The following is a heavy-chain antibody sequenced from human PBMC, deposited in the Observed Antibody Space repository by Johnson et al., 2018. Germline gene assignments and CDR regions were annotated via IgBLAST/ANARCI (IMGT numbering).Heavy chain of an antibody. CDR1: GFSFDDYA. Sequence: VQLVQSGGGLVQXGRSXRLXCAASGFSFDDYAMHWVRQAPGKGLEWVSGISWNSGTIDYAGSVKGRFPISRDNAKNSLYLQMNSLRAEDTALDYCAKDSYSGSYFRYFQHWGQGTLVTVSA. CDR2: ISWNSGTI. D-gene: IGHD1-26*01. J-gene: IGHJ1*01. V-gene: IGHV3-9*01. CDR3: AKDSYSGSYFRYFQH.